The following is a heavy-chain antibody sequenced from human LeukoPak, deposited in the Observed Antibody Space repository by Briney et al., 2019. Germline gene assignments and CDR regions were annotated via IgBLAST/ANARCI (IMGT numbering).Heavy chain of an antibody. Sequence: ASVKVSCKASGYTFTGYYMHWVRQAPGQGLEWMGWINPNSGGTNYAQKFQGWVTMTRDASISTAYMELSRLRSDDTAVYYCAREEPRSYSYGDYWGQGTLVTVSS. J-gene: IGHJ4*02. CDR1: GYTFTGYY. CDR2: INPNSGGT. V-gene: IGHV1-2*04. D-gene: IGHD5-18*01. CDR3: AREEPRSYSYGDY.